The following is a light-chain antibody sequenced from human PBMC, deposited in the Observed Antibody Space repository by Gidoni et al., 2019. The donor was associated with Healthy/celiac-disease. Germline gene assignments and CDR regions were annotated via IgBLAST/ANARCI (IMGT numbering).Light chain of an antibody. J-gene: IGLJ3*02. V-gene: IGLV1-40*01. CDR1: SSNIGAGYD. Sequence: QSVLTQPPSVSGAPGQRVTTPCTGSSSNIGAGYDVHWYQQVPGTAPNLLIYGNTNRPSGGPSRFSGSKSGTTASLAITGLQAEDEADDYCQSYDSSLSAWVFGGGTKLTVL. CDR3: QSYDSSLSAWV. CDR2: GNT.